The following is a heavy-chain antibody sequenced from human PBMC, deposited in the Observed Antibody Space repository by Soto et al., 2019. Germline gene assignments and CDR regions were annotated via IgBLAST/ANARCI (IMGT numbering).Heavy chain of an antibody. J-gene: IGHJ5*02. CDR1: GYSFSDYW. D-gene: IGHD2-2*01. CDR2: IYPGDSVT. CDR3: ARRGEYCSTSTCRLDP. V-gene: IGHV5-51*01. Sequence: GESLKISCKASGYSFSDYWIGWVRQMPGRGLEWLGIIYPGDSVTSYSTSFQGQVTISTDTSISTTFLQCTSLKASDTPLYYCARRGEYCSTSTCRLDPWGQGTIVTVSP.